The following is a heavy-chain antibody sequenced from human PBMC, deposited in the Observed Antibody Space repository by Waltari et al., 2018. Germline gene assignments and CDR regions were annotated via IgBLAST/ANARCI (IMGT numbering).Heavy chain of an antibody. J-gene: IGHJ6*02. D-gene: IGHD6-6*01. V-gene: IGHV1-8*03. Sequence: QVQLVQSGAEVKKPGASVKVSCKASGYTFTSYDINWVRQATGQGLEWMGWINPNSGNTGYAQKFQGRVTITRNTSISTAYMELSSLRSEDTAVYYCARERGSSTDYYYYGMDVWGQGTTVTVSS. CDR3: ARERGSSTDYYYYGMDV. CDR2: INPNSGNT. CDR1: GYTFTSYD.